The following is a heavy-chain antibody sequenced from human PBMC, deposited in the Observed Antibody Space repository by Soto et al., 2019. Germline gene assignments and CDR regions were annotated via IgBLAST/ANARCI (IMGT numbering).Heavy chain of an antibody. CDR2: ISAYNGNT. CDR3: ARVTYYDFWSGYYNYYGMDV. V-gene: IGHV1-18*04. D-gene: IGHD3-3*01. J-gene: IGHJ6*02. Sequence: ASVKVSCKASGYTFTNYGISWVRQAPGQGLEWMGWISAYNGNTNYAQKLQGRVTMTTDTSTSTAYMELRSLRSDDTAVYYCARVTYYDFWSGYYNYYGMDVWGQGTTVTVSS. CDR1: GYTFTNYG.